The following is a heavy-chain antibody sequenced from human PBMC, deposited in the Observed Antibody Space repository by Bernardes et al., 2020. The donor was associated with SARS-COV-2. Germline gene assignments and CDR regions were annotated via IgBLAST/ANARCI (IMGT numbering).Heavy chain of an antibody. Sequence: GGSLRLSCAASGFSFNTFWMHWVRQVPGKGLVWFSHIDSDGSRTNYADSVKGRFTIFRDNAKNTLYLQMNSLRVEDTAVYYCTRDPSGTSPAWGQGTLVTVSS. V-gene: IGHV3-74*01. J-gene: IGHJ5*02. CDR1: GFSFNTFW. CDR2: IDSDGSRT. CDR3: TRDPSGTSPA. D-gene: IGHD1-1*01.